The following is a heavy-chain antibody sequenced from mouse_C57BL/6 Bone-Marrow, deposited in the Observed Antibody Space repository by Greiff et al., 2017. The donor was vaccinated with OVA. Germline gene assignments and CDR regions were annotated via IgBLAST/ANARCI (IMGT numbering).Heavy chain of an antibody. V-gene: IGHV1-61*01. J-gene: IGHJ2*01. CDR1: GYTFTSYW. D-gene: IGHD1-1*01. Sequence: VQLQQPGAELVRPGSSVKLSCKASGYTFTSYWMDWVKQRPGQGLEWIGNIYPSDSETHYNQKFQDKATLTVDKSSSTAYMQLSSLTSEDSAVYYCARGVYYGSSYWGQGTTLTVSS. CDR3: ARGVYYGSSY. CDR2: IYPSDSET.